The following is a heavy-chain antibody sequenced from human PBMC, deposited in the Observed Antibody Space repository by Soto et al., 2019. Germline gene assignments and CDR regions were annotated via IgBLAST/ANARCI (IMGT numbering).Heavy chain of an antibody. CDR1: SVSISSGGYY. CDR3: AVTTLTNTWFDP. Sequence: PSETLSLACTVSSVSISSGGYYWSWIRQPPGKGLEWIGYIYYSGSTYYTPSLKSRVTMSVDTSKKQFSLKLSSVTAADTAVYDCAVTTLTNTWFDPWGHGTPVPSPQ. D-gene: IGHD4-17*01. V-gene: IGHV4-30-4*01. J-gene: IGHJ5*02. CDR2: IYYSGST.